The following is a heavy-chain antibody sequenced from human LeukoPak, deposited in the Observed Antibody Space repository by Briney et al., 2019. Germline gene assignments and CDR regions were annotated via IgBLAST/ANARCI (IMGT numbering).Heavy chain of an antibody. V-gene: IGHV4-39*01. CDR1: GDSIRSDSYS. J-gene: IGHJ2*01. CDR2: IYYSGST. Sequence: SETLSLTCTVSGDSIRSDSYSWGWIRQPPGKGLEWIGSIYYSGSTYYNPSLKSRVTISVDTSKNQFSLKLSSVTAADTAVYYCASDCSSTSCYAGWYFDLWGRGTLVTVSS. D-gene: IGHD2-2*01. CDR3: ASDCSSTSCYAGWYFDL.